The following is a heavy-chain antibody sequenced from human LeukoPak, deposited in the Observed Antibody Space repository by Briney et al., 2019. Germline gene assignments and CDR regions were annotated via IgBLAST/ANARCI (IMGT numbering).Heavy chain of an antibody. Sequence: GGTLRLSCAASGFTFSNAWMSWVRQAPGQGLEWVGRIKSKTDGGTTDYAAPVKGRFTISRDDSKNTLYLQMNSLKTEDTAVYYCTTRTSPGYGRYGMDVWGKGTTVTVSS. J-gene: IGHJ6*04. D-gene: IGHD4-17*01. CDR3: TTRTSPGYGRYGMDV. CDR2: IKSKTDGGTT. CDR1: GFTFSNAW. V-gene: IGHV3-15*01.